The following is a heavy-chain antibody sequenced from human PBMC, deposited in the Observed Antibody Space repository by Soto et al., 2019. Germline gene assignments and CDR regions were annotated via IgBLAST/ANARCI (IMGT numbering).Heavy chain of an antibody. Sequence: GESLKISCKGSGYSFTRYWIGWVRQMPGKGLEWMGIIYPGDSDTRYSPSSQGQVTISADKSISTAYLQWSSLKASDTAMYYCARPMVRGPHSPIAVAGYWGQGTLVTVSS. D-gene: IGHD6-19*01. CDR3: ARPMVRGPHSPIAVAGY. J-gene: IGHJ4*02. CDR2: IYPGDSDT. V-gene: IGHV5-51*01. CDR1: GYSFTRYW.